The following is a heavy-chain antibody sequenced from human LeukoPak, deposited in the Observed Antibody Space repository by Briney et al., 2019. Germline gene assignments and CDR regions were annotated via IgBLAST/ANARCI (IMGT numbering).Heavy chain of an antibody. CDR2: IYHSGST. CDR3: ARGILI. Sequence: KPSETLSLTCAVSGYSISSGNSWGWIRQPPGKGLEWIGNIYHSGSTSYNPSLKSRATMSVDTSKNQFSLKVSSVSAADTAVYFCARGILIWSQGTLVTVSS. V-gene: IGHV4-38-2*01. J-gene: IGHJ1*01. D-gene: IGHD2-15*01. CDR1: GYSISSGNS.